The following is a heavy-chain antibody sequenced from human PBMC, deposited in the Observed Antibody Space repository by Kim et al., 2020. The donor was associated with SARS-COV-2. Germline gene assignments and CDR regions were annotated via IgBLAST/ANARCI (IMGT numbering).Heavy chain of an antibody. J-gene: IGHJ4*03. Sequence: GGSLRLSCAASGFTFSNAWMSWVRQAPGKGLEWVGRIKSKTDGGKTDYAAPVKGRFTISREDSKNTLYLQMNSLKTEDTAVYYCTRVYCSGGCCYSDYWG. CDR1: GFTFSNAW. CDR3: TRVYCSGGCCYSDY. V-gene: IGHV3-15*01. CDR2: IKSKTDGGKT. D-gene: IGHD2-15*01.